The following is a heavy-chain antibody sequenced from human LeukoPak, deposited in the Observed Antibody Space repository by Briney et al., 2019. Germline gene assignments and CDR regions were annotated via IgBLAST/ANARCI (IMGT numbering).Heavy chain of an antibody. V-gene: IGHV3-21*01. Sequence: GGSLRLSCAASGFTFSSYSMNWVRQAPGKGLEWVSSISSSSSYIYYADSVKGRFTISRDNAKNSLYLQMNSLRAEDTAVYYCARGAPIAVAGTALWYYYGMDVWGKGTTVTVSS. CDR2: ISSSSSYI. CDR3: ARGAPIAVAGTALWYYYGMDV. CDR1: GFTFSSYS. J-gene: IGHJ6*04. D-gene: IGHD6-19*01.